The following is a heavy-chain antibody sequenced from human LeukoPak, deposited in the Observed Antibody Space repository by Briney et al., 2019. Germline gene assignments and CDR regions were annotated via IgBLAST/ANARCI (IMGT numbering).Heavy chain of an antibody. V-gene: IGHV4-59*01. J-gene: IGHJ4*02. D-gene: IGHD4-17*01. CDR3: ARGGHIAIPPYGFDY. CDR1: GVSIRSNY. CDR2: INYSGAT. Sequence: PSETLSLTCTVSGVSIRSNYWSWVRRPPGKGLEWIANINYSGATYYNPSLRSRVTISIVTSKSQFSLKLTSVTVADTAVYYCARGGHIAIPPYGFDYWGQGALVTVSS.